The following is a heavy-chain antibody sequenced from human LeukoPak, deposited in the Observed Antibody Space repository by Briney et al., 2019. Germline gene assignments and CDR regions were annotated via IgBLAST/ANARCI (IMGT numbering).Heavy chain of an antibody. CDR2: ISGSGGHT. V-gene: IGHV3-23*01. CDR1: GFTFNIYA. Sequence: PGGSLRLSCAASGFTFNIYAMTWVRQAPGKGPEWVSSISGSGGHTYFADSVKGRFTISRDNSKNTLDLQMNSLKVEDTAVYYCAKFRYHSNDNNYLDFNYWGQGTLVTVSS. D-gene: IGHD3-22*01. J-gene: IGHJ4*02. CDR3: AKFRYHSNDNNYLDFNY.